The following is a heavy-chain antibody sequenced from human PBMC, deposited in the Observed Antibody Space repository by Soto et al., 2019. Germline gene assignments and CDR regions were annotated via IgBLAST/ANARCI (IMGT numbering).Heavy chain of an antibody. CDR2: ISAYNGNT. D-gene: IGHD1-26*01. CDR3: AREWEHRNFDY. J-gene: IGHJ4*02. CDR1: GYTFTSYG. Sequence: VASVKVSCKASGYTFTSYGISWARQAPGQGLEWMGWISAYNGNTNYAQKLKGRVTMTTDTSTSTAYMELRSLRSDDTAVYYCAREWEHRNFDYWGQGTLVTVSS. V-gene: IGHV1-18*01.